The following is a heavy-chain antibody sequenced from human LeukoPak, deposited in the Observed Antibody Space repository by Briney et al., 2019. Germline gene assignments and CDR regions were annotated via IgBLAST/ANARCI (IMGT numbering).Heavy chain of an antibody. J-gene: IGHJ4*02. D-gene: IGHD3-22*01. V-gene: IGHV5-51*01. CDR1: GYILTNNW. CDR3: ARLPHLRDSSGYYSTGSFDY. CDR2: IYPGYSDT. Sequence: PGEFLKISCKVSGYILTNNWIGWVRQVPGKGLEWMGLIYPGYSDTRYSPSFQGQVTISADKSISTAYLQWSSLKASDTAMYYCARLPHLRDSSGYYSTGSFDYWGQGTLVTVSS.